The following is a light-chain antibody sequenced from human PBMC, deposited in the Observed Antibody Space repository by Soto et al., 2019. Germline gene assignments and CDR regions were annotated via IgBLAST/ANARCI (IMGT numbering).Light chain of an antibody. Sequence: DIHMSQSPSSASASVGYRFTITCRASQDISSWLNWYQQKPGKAPKILIYHASNLQSGVSSRCRGSGSGTHFTLTINDLQPDDFATYFCQQGSSFPWTFGQGTKVDIK. CDR2: HAS. CDR1: QDISSW. V-gene: IGKV1-12*01. CDR3: QQGSSFPWT. J-gene: IGKJ1*01.